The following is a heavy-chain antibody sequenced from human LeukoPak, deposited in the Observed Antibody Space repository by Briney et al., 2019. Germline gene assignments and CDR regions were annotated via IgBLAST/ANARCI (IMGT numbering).Heavy chain of an antibody. CDR3: ARCLGPDYSNYGYFDL. D-gene: IGHD4-11*01. V-gene: IGHV1-46*01. Sequence: ASVKVSCKASGNTFTSYYIHWVRQAPGQGLEWMGIINPSGGSTSYAQKFQGRVTMTRDTSTSTVYMELSSLRSEDTAVYYCARCLGPDYSNYGYFDLWGRGTPVTVSS. CDR1: GNTFTSYY. J-gene: IGHJ2*01. CDR2: INPSGGST.